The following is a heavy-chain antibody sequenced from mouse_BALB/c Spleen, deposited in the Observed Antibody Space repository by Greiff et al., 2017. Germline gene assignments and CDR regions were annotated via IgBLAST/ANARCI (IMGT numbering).Heavy chain of an antibody. CDR2: IGYDGSN. V-gene: IGHV3-6*02. Sequence: EVHLVESGPGLVKPSQSLSLTCSVTGYSITSGYYWNWIRQFPGNKLEWMGYIGYDGSNNYNPSLKNRISITRDTSKNQFFLKLNSVTTEDTATYYCARGAYFDVWGAGTTVTVSS. J-gene: IGHJ1*01. CDR3: ARGAYFDV. CDR1: GYSITSGYY.